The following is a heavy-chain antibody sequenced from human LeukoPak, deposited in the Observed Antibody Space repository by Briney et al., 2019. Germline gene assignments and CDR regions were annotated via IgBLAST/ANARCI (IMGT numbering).Heavy chain of an antibody. J-gene: IGHJ4*02. V-gene: IGHV3-23*01. CDR1: GFTFSNSW. CDR3: AKHQYFDY. Sequence: GGSLRLSCAGSGFTFSNSWMGWVRQAPGKGLEWVSAISGSGGSTYYADSVKGRFTISRDNSKNTLYLQMNSLRAEDTAVYYCAKHQYFDYWGQGTLVTVSS. CDR2: ISGSGGST.